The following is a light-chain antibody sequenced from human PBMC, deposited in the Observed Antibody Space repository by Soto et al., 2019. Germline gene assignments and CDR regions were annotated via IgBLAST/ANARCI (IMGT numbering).Light chain of an antibody. CDR2: DDN. J-gene: IGLJ1*01. Sequence: QSVLTQPPSVSAAPGQKVTISCSGSSSNIGGNSVSWYQQLPGTAPKLLIYDDNKRLSGIPDRFSGSKSGTSATLGITGFQTGDEADYYCGSWDSSLSDYVFGNGTKVTV. V-gene: IGLV1-51*01. CDR1: SSNIGGNS. CDR3: GSWDSSLSDYV.